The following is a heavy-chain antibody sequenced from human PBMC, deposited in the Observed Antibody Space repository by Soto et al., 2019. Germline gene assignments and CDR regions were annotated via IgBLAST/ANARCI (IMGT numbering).Heavy chain of an antibody. CDR3: ARDGRYSSGWWYFDY. D-gene: IGHD6-19*01. CDR2: IYSGGST. Sequence: GGSLRLSCAASGFTVSSNYMSWVRQAPGKGLEWVSVIYSGGSTYYADSVKGRFTISRHNSKNTLYLQMNSLRAEDTAVYYCARDGRYSSGWWYFDYWGQGTLVTV. V-gene: IGHV3-53*04. J-gene: IGHJ4*02. CDR1: GFTVSSNY.